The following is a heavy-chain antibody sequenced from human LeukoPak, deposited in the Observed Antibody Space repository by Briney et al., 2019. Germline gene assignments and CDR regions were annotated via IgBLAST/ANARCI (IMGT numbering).Heavy chain of an antibody. CDR1: GASMSSYY. D-gene: IGHD3-22*01. Sequence: PSETLSLTCTVSGASMSSYYWGWIRQPPGRGLEWIGYIYYSGSANHNPSLNSRVTMSVDTSNNLFSLKLTSVTAADTAVYYCARRLFYYDSSGSYIWYFDLWGRGTLVTVSS. V-gene: IGHV4-59*08. CDR3: ARRLFYYDSSGSYIWYFDL. J-gene: IGHJ2*01. CDR2: IYYSGSA.